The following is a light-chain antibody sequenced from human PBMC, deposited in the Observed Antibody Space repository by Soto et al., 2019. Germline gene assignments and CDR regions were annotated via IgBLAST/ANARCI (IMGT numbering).Light chain of an antibody. V-gene: IGKV1-9*01. CDR3: QQLNTSPLT. Sequence: DIQLTQSPSFLSASVGDRVTVTCRARQGISNFLAWHQQKPGKAPKLLIYAASTLQSGVPSRFSGSGSGTEFTRTSSSLQPEYFATYYCQQLNTSPLTCGGGTKVAIK. CDR2: AAS. J-gene: IGKJ4*01. CDR1: QGISNF.